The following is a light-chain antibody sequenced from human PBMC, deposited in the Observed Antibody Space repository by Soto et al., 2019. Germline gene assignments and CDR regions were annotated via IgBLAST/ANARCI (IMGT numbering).Light chain of an antibody. CDR2: DAS. CDR1: QSISSW. J-gene: IGKJ4*01. V-gene: IGKV1-5*01. CDR3: QQRSNRLT. Sequence: DIQMTQSPATLSASVGDRVTITCRASQSISSWLAWYQQKPGKVPKLLIDDASSLESGVPSRFSGSGSGTEFTLTISSLQPDDFAVYYCQQRSNRLTFGGGTKVEIK.